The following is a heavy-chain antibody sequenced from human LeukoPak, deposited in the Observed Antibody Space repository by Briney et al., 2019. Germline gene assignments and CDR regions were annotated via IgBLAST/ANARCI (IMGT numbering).Heavy chain of an antibody. Sequence: GGSLRLSCAASGFTFSSYAMHWVRQAPGKGLEWVAVISYDGSNKYYADSVKGRFTISRDNSKNTLYLQMNSLRAEDTAVYYCARILGDLPFDYWGQGTLVIVSS. D-gene: IGHD3-16*01. CDR3: ARILGDLPFDY. CDR2: ISYDGSNK. J-gene: IGHJ4*02. V-gene: IGHV3-30-3*01. CDR1: GFTFSSYA.